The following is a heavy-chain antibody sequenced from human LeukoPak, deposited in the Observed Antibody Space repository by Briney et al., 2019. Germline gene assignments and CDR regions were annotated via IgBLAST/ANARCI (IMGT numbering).Heavy chain of an antibody. Sequence: GGSLRLSCAASGFTFSSYGMHWVRQAPGKGLEWVAVISYDGSNKYYADSVKGRFTISRDNSKNTLYLQMNSLRAEDTAVYYCASNIVVVQGAFDIWGQGTMVTVSS. V-gene: IGHV3-30*03. J-gene: IGHJ3*02. CDR3: ASNIVVVQGAFDI. CDR2: ISYDGSNK. D-gene: IGHD2-2*01. CDR1: GFTFSSYG.